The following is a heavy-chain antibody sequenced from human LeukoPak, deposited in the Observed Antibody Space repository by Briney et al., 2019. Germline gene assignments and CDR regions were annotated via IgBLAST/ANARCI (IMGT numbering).Heavy chain of an antibody. CDR3: ATISSLVIY. Sequence: SETLSLTRAVYGGSFSGYYWSWIRQPPGKGLEWIGEINHSGSTNYNPSLKSRVTISVDTSKNQFSLKLSSVTAADTAVYYCATISSLVIYWGQGTLVTVSS. CDR1: GGSFSGYY. V-gene: IGHV4-34*01. D-gene: IGHD3-9*01. J-gene: IGHJ4*02. CDR2: INHSGST.